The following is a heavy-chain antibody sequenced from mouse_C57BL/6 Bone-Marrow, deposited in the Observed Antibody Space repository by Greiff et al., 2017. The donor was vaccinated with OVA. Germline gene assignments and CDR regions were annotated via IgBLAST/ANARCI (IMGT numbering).Heavy chain of an antibody. CDR3: ARCHYYVSNYDY. D-gene: IGHD1-1*01. V-gene: IGHV1-55*01. J-gene: IGHJ2*01. CDR2: IYPGSGST. CDR1: GYTFTSYW. Sequence: QVQLQQSGAELVKPGASVKMSCKASGYTFTSYWITWVKQRPGQGLEWIGAIYPGSGSTNYNEKFKSKATLTVDTSSSTAYMQLSSLTSDDSAVYDCARCHYYVSNYDYWGQGTTLTVSS.